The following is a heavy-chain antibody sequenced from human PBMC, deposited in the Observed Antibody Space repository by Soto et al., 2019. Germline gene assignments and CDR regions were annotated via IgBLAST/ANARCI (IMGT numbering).Heavy chain of an antibody. CDR2: ISSSSYI. D-gene: IGHD3-22*01. J-gene: IGHJ4*01. Sequence: WSLGLSCAASGFTFSSYSMHWVRQAPGKGLEWVSSISSSSYIYYADSVKGRFTISRDNAKNSLYLKMNSLRAEGTAVSCGGSAPPRIPMLVVGGLYYDYWGDGILVTDS. V-gene: IGHV3-21*01. CDR3: GSAPPRIPMLVVGGLYYDY. CDR1: GFTFSSYS.